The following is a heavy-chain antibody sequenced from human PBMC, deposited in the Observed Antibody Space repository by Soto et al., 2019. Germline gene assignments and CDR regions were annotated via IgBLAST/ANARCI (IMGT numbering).Heavy chain of an antibody. D-gene: IGHD3-22*01. CDR2: IYHSGTT. J-gene: IGHJ5*01. CDR3: ARDLLVFDSSGFHF. V-gene: IGHV4-30-4*01. CDR1: GDPIVSGDFY. Sequence: QVQLQESGPGLVKASQTLSLNCTVSGDPIVSGDFYWAWVLQTPGRGLGWIGNIYHSGTTSYNPSLGSRISISIATSKNVFSLSLACVTVADTAVYFCARDLLVFDSSGFHFWGRGILVSVAS.